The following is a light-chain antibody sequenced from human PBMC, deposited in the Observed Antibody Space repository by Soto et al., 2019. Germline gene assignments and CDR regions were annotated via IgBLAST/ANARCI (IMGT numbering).Light chain of an antibody. V-gene: IGKV3-11*01. CDR3: QQRSNWPGT. Sequence: EIVLTQSPATLSLSPGERATLSCRASQSVSSYLAWYHQKPGQAPRLLIYDASNRATGIPDRFSGSGSGTDSTLTISSIDPEDFAVYYCQQRSNWPGTFGQGTKLEIK. CDR2: DAS. CDR1: QSVSSY. J-gene: IGKJ2*01.